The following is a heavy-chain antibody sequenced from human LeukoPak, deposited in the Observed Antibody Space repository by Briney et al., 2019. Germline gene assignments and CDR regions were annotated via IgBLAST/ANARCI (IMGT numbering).Heavy chain of an antibody. CDR2: IRYDGSNK. Sequence: GGSLRPSCAASGFTFSNYGMHWIRQTPGKGLEWVAFIRYDGSNKYYADSVKGRFTISRDNSKNTLYLQMNSLRAEDTAMYYCAKDLIYWGQGTLVTVSS. V-gene: IGHV3-30*02. J-gene: IGHJ4*02. CDR3: AKDLIY. CDR1: GFTFSNYG. D-gene: IGHD2-21*01.